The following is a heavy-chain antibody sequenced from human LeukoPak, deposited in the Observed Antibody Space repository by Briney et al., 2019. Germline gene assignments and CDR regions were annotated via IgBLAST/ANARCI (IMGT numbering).Heavy chain of an antibody. CDR3: ARDSGSYEFDY. CDR2: ISSSSSYI. J-gene: IGHJ4*02. Sequence: GGSLRLSRAASGFTFSSYSMNWVRQAPGKGLEWVSSISSSSSYIYYANSVKGRFTISRDNAKNSLYLQMNSLRAEDTAVYYCARDSGSYEFDYWGQGTLVTVSS. V-gene: IGHV3-21*01. D-gene: IGHD1-26*01. CDR1: GFTFSSYS.